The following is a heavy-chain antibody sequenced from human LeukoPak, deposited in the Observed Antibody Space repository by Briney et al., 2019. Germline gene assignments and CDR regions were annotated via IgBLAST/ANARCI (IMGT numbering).Heavy chain of an antibody. J-gene: IGHJ3*02. Sequence: SVKVSCKASGGTFSSYAISWVRQAPGQGLEWMGGIIPIFGTANYAQKFQGRVTITTDESTSTAYMELRSLRSEDTAVYYCARVGYCSSTSCSTGAFDIWGQGTMVTVSS. V-gene: IGHV1-69*05. CDR3: ARVGYCSSTSCSTGAFDI. CDR1: GGTFSSYA. CDR2: IIPIFGTA. D-gene: IGHD2-2*01.